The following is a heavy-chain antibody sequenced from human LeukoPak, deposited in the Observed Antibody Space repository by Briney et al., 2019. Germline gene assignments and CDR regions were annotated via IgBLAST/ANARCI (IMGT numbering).Heavy chain of an antibody. J-gene: IGHJ4*02. CDR1: RYSFTNYW. V-gene: IGHV5-51*01. D-gene: IGHD1-26*01. Sequence: GESPMISCKGSRYSFTNYWIAWVRQMPGKGLEWMGIIYPGDSDTTYSPSFQGQVTISADKSISTVYLQWSSLKASDTAMYYCARQSYSGSYYMDYWGQGTLVTVSS. CDR2: IYPGDSDT. CDR3: ARQSYSGSYYMDY.